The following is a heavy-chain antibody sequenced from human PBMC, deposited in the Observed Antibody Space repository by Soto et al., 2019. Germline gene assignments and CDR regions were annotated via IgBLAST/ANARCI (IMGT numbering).Heavy chain of an antibody. CDR1: GFTFSDYY. D-gene: IGHD2-15*01. Sequence: QVQRVESGGGLVKPGGALRLSCAASGFTFSDYYISWIRQAPGKGLAFVSYISSSGSTIYSADSVKGRFTISRDNAKNALYLQMNSLRAEDTAVYYCARDPQVVVVADTTWFDPWGQGTLVTVSS. CDR2: ISSSGSTI. V-gene: IGHV3-11*01. CDR3: ARDPQVVVVADTTWFDP. J-gene: IGHJ5*02.